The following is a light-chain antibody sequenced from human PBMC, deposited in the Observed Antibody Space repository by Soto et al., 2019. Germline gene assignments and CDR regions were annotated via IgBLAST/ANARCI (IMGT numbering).Light chain of an antibody. CDR2: ENN. Sequence: QSVLTQPPSVSAAPGQKVTISCSGSSSNIENNFVSWYQQLPRTAPKLLIHENNKRPSGIPDRFSGSKSGTSATLGITGLQTGDEADYYCGTWDSSLSAEVFGGGTKLTVL. CDR3: GTWDSSLSAEV. J-gene: IGLJ3*02. CDR1: SSNIENNF. V-gene: IGLV1-51*02.